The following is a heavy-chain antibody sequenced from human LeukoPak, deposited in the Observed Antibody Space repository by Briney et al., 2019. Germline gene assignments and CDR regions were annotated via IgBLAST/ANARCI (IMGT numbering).Heavy chain of an antibody. D-gene: IGHD5-24*01. J-gene: IGHJ5*02. CDR1: GYTFTGHY. CDR3: ARVADKATNHLFVQNL. Sequence: GASVKVSCKASGYTFTGHYLHWVRQAPGQGPEWMAWIHPNNGATDYAEKLKGRVTVTRDTSISTAYMELSSLRSDDTAMYYCARVADKATNHLFVQNLWGQGTLVTVSS. V-gene: IGHV1-2*02. CDR2: IHPNNGAT.